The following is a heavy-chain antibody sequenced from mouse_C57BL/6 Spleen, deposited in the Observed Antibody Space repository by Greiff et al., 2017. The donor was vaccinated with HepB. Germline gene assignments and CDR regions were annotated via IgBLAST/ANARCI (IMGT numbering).Heavy chain of an antibody. CDR3: ARAQLVAPYFDY. J-gene: IGHJ2*01. CDR2: ISAGGSYT. V-gene: IGHV5-4*03. CDR1: GFTFSSYA. Sequence: EVMLVESGGGLVKPGGSLKLSCAASGFTFSSYAMSWVRQTPEKRLEWVATISAGGSYTYYPDNIKGRFTISRDNAKNNLYLQMSHLKSEDTAMYYCARAQLVAPYFDYWGQGTTLTVSS. D-gene: IGHD6-2*01.